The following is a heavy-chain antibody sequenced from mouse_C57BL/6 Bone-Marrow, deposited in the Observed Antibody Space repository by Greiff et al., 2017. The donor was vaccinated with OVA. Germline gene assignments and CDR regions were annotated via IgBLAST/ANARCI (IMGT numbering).Heavy chain of an antibody. D-gene: IGHD2-3*01. Sequence: EESGPGLVKPSQSLSLTCSVTGYSITSGYYWNWIRQFPGNKLEWMGYISYDGSNNYNPSLKNRISITRDTSKNQFFLKLNSVTTEDTATYYCARGGYDGYYVWYFDVWGTGTTVTVSS. V-gene: IGHV3-6*01. CDR1: GYSITSGYY. CDR2: ISYDGSN. CDR3: ARGGYDGYYVWYFDV. J-gene: IGHJ1*03.